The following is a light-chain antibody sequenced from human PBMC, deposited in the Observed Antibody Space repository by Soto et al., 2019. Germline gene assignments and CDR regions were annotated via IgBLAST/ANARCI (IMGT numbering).Light chain of an antibody. V-gene: IGKV3-15*01. Sequence: VLTQPPGTLSLSPPDRAPPSCRASETVTGKYLAWYQQRPGQAPRLLIYRASTRATGIPARFSGSGSGTEFTLTISSLQSEDFTVYSCLQYHNLWAFGQGTKVDIK. J-gene: IGKJ1*01. CDR3: LQYHNLWA. CDR2: RAS. CDR1: ETVTGK.